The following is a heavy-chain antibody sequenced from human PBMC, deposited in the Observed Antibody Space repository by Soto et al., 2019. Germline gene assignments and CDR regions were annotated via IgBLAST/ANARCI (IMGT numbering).Heavy chain of an antibody. CDR3: AKDPYSSGWYRRYYYMDV. Sequence: GGFLRLSCAASGVTFISYAMSWVRQAPGKGLEWVSAISGSGGSTYYADSVKGRFTISRDNSKNTLYLQMNSLRAEDTAVYYCAKDPYSSGWYRRYYYMDVWGKGTTVTVSS. CDR2: ISGSGGST. D-gene: IGHD6-19*01. V-gene: IGHV3-23*01. J-gene: IGHJ6*03. CDR1: GVTFISYA.